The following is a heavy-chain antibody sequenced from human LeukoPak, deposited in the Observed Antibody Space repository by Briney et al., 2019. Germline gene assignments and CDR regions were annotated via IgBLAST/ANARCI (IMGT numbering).Heavy chain of an antibody. CDR1: GYRFTNYW. CDR3: ATAAAGWDSLDS. Sequence: GESLKISCKGSGYRFTNYWIDWVRQMPGKGLEWMGTIYPGDSDTRYSPSFQGQVTISADRSISTAYLQWSSLKASDTAVYYCATAAAGWDSLDSWGQGTLVTVSS. CDR2: IYPGDSDT. D-gene: IGHD6-13*01. J-gene: IGHJ4*02. V-gene: IGHV5-51*01.